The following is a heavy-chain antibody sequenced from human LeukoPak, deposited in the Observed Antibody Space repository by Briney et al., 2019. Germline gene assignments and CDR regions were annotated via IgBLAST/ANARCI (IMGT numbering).Heavy chain of an antibody. Sequence: GGSLRLSCAASGFTFSSYAMHWVRQAPGKGLEWVAVISYDGSNKYYADSVKGRFTISRDNSKNTLYLQMNSLRAEDTAVYYCALSWSSSTSRTLFDYWGQGTLVTVSS. CDR1: GFTFSSYA. V-gene: IGHV3-30-3*01. J-gene: IGHJ4*02. CDR2: ISYDGSNK. D-gene: IGHD6-13*01. CDR3: ALSWSSSTSRTLFDY.